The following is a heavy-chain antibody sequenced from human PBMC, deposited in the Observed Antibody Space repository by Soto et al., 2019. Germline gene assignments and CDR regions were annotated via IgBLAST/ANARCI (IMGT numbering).Heavy chain of an antibody. CDR3: ARDKITGLFDY. Sequence: PGGSLCLTCAVYGGCFSGDCWTWIRQPPGTGLEWIGEINHSGSTNYNPSLKSRVTISVDTSKNQFSLKLTSVTAAGTAVYYCARDKITGLFDYWGQGTLVT. CDR2: INHSGST. J-gene: IGHJ4*02. V-gene: IGHV4-34*01. D-gene: IGHD2-8*02. CDR1: GGCFSGDC.